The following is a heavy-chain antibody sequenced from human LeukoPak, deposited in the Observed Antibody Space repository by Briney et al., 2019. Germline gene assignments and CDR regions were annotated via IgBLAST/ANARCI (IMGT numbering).Heavy chain of an antibody. CDR3: AKDRGWELELYYFDY. J-gene: IGHJ4*02. V-gene: IGHV3-30*02. CDR2: IRHDGNRN. Sequence: GGSLRLSCAASGFSFNNYGTHWVRQAPGKGLEWVAFIRHDGNRNSYADSVKGRFTISRDTSKNTLFLQMSNLRGEDTAVYYCAKDRGWELELYYFDYWGQGTLVTVSS. D-gene: IGHD4-23*01. CDR1: GFSFNNYG.